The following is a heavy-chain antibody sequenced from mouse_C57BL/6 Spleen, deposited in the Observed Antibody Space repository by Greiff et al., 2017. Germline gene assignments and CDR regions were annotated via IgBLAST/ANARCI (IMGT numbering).Heavy chain of an antibody. V-gene: IGHV3-6*01. CDR2: ISYDGSN. Sequence: DVQLQESGPGLVKPSQSLSLTCSVTGYSITSGYYWNWIRQFPGNKLEWMGYISYDGSNNYNPSLKNRISITRDTSKNQFFLKLNSVTTEDTATYYCARGPPQLGSSWFAYWGQGTLVTVSA. CDR1: GYSITSGYY. J-gene: IGHJ3*01. D-gene: IGHD4-1*02. CDR3: ARGPPQLGSSWFAY.